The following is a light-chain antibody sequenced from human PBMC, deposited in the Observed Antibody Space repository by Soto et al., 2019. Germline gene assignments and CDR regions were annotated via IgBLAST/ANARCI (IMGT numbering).Light chain of an antibody. V-gene: IGKV1-5*03. CDR2: EAS. CDR1: QNINNW. Sequence: DIQMTQSPSTLSASVGDRVTITCLASQNINNWLAWYQQKPGKAPNLLIYEASSLESGVPSRFGGSRSGTEVTLTISSLQPEDFATYYCQQYNSYSWTFGQGTKVDIK. J-gene: IGKJ1*01. CDR3: QQYNSYSWT.